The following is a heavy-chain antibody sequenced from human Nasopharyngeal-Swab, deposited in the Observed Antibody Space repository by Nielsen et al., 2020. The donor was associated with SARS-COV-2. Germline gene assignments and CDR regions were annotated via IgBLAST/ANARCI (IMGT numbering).Heavy chain of an antibody. V-gene: IGHV4-34*01. D-gene: IGHD2-2*01. Sequence: WIRQPPGKGLEWIAEINHSGSTNYNPSLKSRVTISVDTSKNQFSLKLSSVTTADTAVYYCARGLSGIVPAPILGLGPFYSYYYMDVWGKGTTVTVSS. CDR2: INHSGST. CDR3: ARGLSGIVPAPILGLGPFYSYYYMDV. J-gene: IGHJ6*03.